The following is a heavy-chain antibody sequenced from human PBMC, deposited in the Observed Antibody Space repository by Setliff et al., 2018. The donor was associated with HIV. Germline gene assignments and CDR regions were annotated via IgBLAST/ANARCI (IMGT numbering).Heavy chain of an antibody. CDR3: ARGKDDHNFSPMSLRKTYYYYMDV. CDR2: INHSGGT. D-gene: IGHD2-15*01. J-gene: IGHJ6*03. V-gene: IGHV4-34*01. Sequence: ETLSLTCAVYGGSFSGHYWNWFRQPPGKGLEWIGEINHSGGTEYNPSLQSRVTMSIDTSNNQSSLTLSSVTAADTAVYYCARGKDDHNFSPMSLRKTYYYYMDVWGKGTTVTVSS. CDR1: GGSFSGHY.